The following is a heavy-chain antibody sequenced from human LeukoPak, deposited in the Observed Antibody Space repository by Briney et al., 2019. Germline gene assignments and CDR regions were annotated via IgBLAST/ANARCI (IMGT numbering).Heavy chain of an antibody. D-gene: IGHD3-22*01. CDR2: ISGDGGST. CDR1: GFTFDDYA. Sequence: GGSLRLSCAASGFTFDDYAMHWVRQAPGKGLEWVSLISGDGGSTYYADSVKGRFTISRDNSKNSLYLQMNSLRTEDTALYYCAKDRSSGYYYGDLDYWGQGTLVTVSS. J-gene: IGHJ4*02. V-gene: IGHV3-43*02. CDR3: AKDRSSGYYYGDLDY.